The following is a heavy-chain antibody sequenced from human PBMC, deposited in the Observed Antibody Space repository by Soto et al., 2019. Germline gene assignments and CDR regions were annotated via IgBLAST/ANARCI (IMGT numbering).Heavy chain of an antibody. Sequence: QVQLVESGGGVVQPGRSLRLSCAASGFTFSSYGMHWVRQAPGKGLEWVAVISYDGSNKYYADSVKGRFTISRDNSKNTLYLQMNSLIAEDTAVYYCAKSPCYPGHFDYWGQGTLVSVSS. D-gene: IGHD2-15*01. CDR3: AKSPCYPGHFDY. J-gene: IGHJ4*02. V-gene: IGHV3-30*18. CDR2: ISYDGSNK. CDR1: GFTFSSYG.